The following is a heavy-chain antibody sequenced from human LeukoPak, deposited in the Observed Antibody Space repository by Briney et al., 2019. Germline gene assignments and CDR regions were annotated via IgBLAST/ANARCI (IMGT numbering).Heavy chain of an antibody. D-gene: IGHD2-8*01. Sequence: GGSLGLSCAASGFTFSSYEMNWVRQAPGKGLEWVSYISSSGSTIYYADSVKGRFTISRDNAKNSLYLQMNSLRAEDTAVYYCARERTNGDYWGQGTLVTVSS. J-gene: IGHJ4*02. CDR1: GFTFSSYE. V-gene: IGHV3-48*03. CDR2: ISSSGSTI. CDR3: ARERTNGDY.